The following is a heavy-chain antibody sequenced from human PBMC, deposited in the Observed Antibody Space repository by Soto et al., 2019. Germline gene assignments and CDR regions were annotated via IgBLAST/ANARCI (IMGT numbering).Heavy chain of an antibody. CDR3: AREGSSWSGDFDY. CDR1: GGTFSSYA. V-gene: IGHV1-69*13. J-gene: IGHJ4*02. CDR2: IIPIFGTA. D-gene: IGHD6-13*01. Sequence: SVKVSCKASGGTFSSYAISCVRQAPGQGLEWMGGIIPIFGTANYAQKFQGRVTITADESTSTAYMELSSLRSEDTAVYYCAREGSSWSGDFDYWGQGTLVTV.